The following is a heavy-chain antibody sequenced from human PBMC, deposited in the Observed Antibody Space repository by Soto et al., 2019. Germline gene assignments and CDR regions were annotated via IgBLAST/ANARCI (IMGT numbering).Heavy chain of an antibody. CDR2: IHYSGST. D-gene: IGHD4-17*01. V-gene: IGHV4-59*01. CDR3: ARVGWTTVGYYFDY. CDR1: GASIGSYY. J-gene: IGHJ4*02. Sequence: ASETLSLTCTVSGASIGSYYWSWIRQPPGKGLEWIGYIHYSGSTKYNPSLKSRVTISIDTSKNQFSLKLSSVTAADTAVYYCARVGWTTVGYYFDYWGLGALVTVSS.